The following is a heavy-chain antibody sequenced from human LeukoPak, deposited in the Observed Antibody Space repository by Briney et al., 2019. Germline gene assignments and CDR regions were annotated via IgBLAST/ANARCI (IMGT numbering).Heavy chain of an antibody. V-gene: IGHV4-31*03. CDR1: GASISSGGYY. Sequence: SETLSLTCTVSGASISSGGYYWSWIRQHPGKGLEWIGYIYYSGNTYYNPSLKSRLTISVDTSKKQFSLKLSSVTAADTAVYYCARGPGDLDYWGQGTLVTVSS. D-gene: IGHD7-27*01. CDR3: ARGPGDLDY. CDR2: IYYSGNT. J-gene: IGHJ4*02.